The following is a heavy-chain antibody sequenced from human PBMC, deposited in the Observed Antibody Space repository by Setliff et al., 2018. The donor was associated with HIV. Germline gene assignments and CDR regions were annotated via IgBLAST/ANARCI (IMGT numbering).Heavy chain of an antibody. CDR1: GGSISSSYW. J-gene: IGHJ4*02. CDR2: IYHGGSA. V-gene: IGHV4-4*02. D-gene: IGHD1-26*01. Sequence: SETLSLTCTVSGGSISSSYWWSWVRQPPGKGLEWIGEIYHGGSANYNPSLKRRVTLSVDKSKNQFSLRLSSVTASDTAMYYCARERIGSYLFDSWGQGTQVTVSS. CDR3: ARERIGSYLFDS.